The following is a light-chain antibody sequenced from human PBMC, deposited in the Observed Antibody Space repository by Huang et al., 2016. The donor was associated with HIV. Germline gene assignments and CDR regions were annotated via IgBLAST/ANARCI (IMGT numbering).Light chain of an antibody. J-gene: IGKJ1*01. CDR1: QSVFSTSTHKDY. Sequence: DIVMAQSPGSLAVSLGERATLTCRSSQSVFSTSTHKDYLAWFQQKPGQSPKLLLFWSSTREGGAPDRFSSSGSETHYTLTIGNLEADDAAIYYYQQYYASPQTFGQGTRV. V-gene: IGKV4-1*01. CDR2: WSS. CDR3: QQYYASPQT.